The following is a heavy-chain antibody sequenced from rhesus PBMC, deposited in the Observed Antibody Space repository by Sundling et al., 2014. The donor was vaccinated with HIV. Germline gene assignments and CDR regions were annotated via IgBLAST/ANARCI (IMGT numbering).Heavy chain of an antibody. V-gene: IGHV1S2*01. D-gene: IGHD6-31*01. CDR1: GYTFTDYY. CDR2: INPYNGNT. Sequence: QVQLVQSGAEVKKPGSSVKVSCKASGYTFTDYYMHWVRQAPRQGLEWMGWINPYNGNTKYAQKFQGRVTMTRDTSTNTAYMELSSLRSEDTAVYYCARDKGAPLIAAAGRLDSWGQGVVVTVSS. J-gene: IGHJ6*01. CDR3: ARDKGAPLIAAAGRLDS.